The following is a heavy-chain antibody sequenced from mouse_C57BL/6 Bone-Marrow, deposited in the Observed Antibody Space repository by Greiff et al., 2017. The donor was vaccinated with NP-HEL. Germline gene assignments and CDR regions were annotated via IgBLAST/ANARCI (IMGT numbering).Heavy chain of an antibody. V-gene: IGHV2-5*01. CDR3: APLNTTVVADY. J-gene: IGHJ2*01. CDR2: IWRGGST. Sequence: VQLQQSGPGLVQPSHCLSITCTVSGFSLTSYGVHWVRQSPGKGLEWLGVIWRGGSTDYNAAFMSRLSITKDNSKSHVFFKMHSLQADDTAIYYCAPLNTTVVADYWGQGTTLTVSS. D-gene: IGHD1-1*01. CDR1: GFSLTSYG.